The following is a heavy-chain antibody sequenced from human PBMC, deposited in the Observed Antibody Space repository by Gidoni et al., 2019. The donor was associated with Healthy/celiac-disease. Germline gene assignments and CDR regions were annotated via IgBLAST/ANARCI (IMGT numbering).Heavy chain of an antibody. V-gene: IGHV3-30*04. CDR3: ARDLYPNYYDSSGYYFSY. CDR1: GFTLSRFA. CDR2: ISYDGSNK. J-gene: IGHJ4*02. Sequence: QVQLVESGGGVVQPGRSLRLSCAASGFTLSRFAMHWVRQAPGKGLGWVAVISYDGSNKYYADSVKGRFTISRDNSKNTLYLQMNSLRAEDTAVYYCARDLYPNYYDSSGYYFSYWGQGTLVTVSS. D-gene: IGHD3-22*01.